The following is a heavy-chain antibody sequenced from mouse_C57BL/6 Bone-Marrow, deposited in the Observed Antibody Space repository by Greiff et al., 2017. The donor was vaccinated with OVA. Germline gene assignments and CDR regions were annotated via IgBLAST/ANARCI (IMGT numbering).Heavy chain of an antibody. Sequence: VKLQQSGAELVRPGTSVKMSCKASGYTFTNYWIGWAKQRPGHGLEWIGDIYPGGGYTNYNEKFKGKATLTADKSSSTAYMQFSSLTSEDSAIYYCAKIVTPYYAMGYWGQGTSVTVSS. CDR3: AKIVTPYYAMGY. D-gene: IGHD2-5*01. V-gene: IGHV1-63*01. CDR2: IYPGGGYT. CDR1: GYTFTNYW. J-gene: IGHJ4*01.